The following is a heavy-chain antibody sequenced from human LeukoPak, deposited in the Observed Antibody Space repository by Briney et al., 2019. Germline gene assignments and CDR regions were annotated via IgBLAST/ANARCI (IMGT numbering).Heavy chain of an antibody. J-gene: IGHJ4*02. CDR2: IYHSGST. D-gene: IGHD4-17*01. CDR3: ARVNQGNGDYLYYFDY. V-gene: IGHV4-38-2*02. CDR1: GGSISSYY. Sequence: PSETLSLTCTVSGGSISSYYWGWIRQPPGKGLEWIGSIYHSGSTYYNPSLKSRVTISVDTSKNQFSLKLSSVTAADTAVYYCARVNQGNGDYLYYFDYWGQGTLVTVSS.